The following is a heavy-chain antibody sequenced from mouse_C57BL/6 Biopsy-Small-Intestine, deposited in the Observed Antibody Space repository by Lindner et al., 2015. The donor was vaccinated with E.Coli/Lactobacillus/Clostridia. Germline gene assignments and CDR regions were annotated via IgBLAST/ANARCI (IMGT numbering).Heavy chain of an antibody. CDR1: GYTFTSKA. D-gene: IGHD2-4*01. J-gene: IGHJ4*01. CDR2: INAGYGNT. V-gene: IGHV1-4*01. Sequence: SVKVSCKASGYTFTSKALHWVRQAPGQRLEWMGWINAGYGNTKYSQKFQDRVTFTWDTSASTAYMEVSGLRSEDTAVYYCARYYDFWSGYFDYWGQGTLVTVSS. CDR3: ARYYDFWSGYFDY.